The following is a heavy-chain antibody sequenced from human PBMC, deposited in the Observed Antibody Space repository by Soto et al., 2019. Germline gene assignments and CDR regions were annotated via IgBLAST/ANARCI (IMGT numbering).Heavy chain of an antibody. D-gene: IGHD2-21*02. J-gene: IGHJ4*02. CDR2: IVPIAATA. Sequence: QVQLVQSGAEVKRPGSSVKVSCKASGGTFSSHGISWVRQAPGQGLEWMGGIVPIAATANYAQKFQGRVTITADRSTSTAYMAVSSLRYEDTAVYYCARADKGTVTGLDYWGQGTLVTVSS. CDR1: GGTFSSHG. CDR3: ARADKGTVTGLDY. V-gene: IGHV1-69*06.